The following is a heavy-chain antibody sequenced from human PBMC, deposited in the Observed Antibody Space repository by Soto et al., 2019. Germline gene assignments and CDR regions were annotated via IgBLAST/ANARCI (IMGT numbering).Heavy chain of an antibody. Sequence: EVQLVESGGGLVQPGGSLRLSCAASGFTFNSYSMNWVRQAPGKGLEWVSYISSSSSTIYYADSVKGRFTISRDNAKNSLYLQMNSLRDDDTAVYFCARSGQWLTFDYWGQGTLVTVSS. J-gene: IGHJ4*02. CDR3: ARSGQWLTFDY. D-gene: IGHD6-19*01. CDR2: ISSSSSTI. V-gene: IGHV3-48*02. CDR1: GFTFNSYS.